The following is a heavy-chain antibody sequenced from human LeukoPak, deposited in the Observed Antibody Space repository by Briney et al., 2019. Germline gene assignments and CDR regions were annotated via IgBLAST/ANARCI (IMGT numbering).Heavy chain of an antibody. V-gene: IGHV3-21*04. CDR3: ARDAVMGATPFYFDS. CDR2: ISSSGSNI. J-gene: IGHJ4*02. D-gene: IGHD2-15*01. CDR1: GFIFTSYG. Sequence: GGSLRLSCTASGFIFTSYGMNWVLQAPRKGLEWVSYISSSGSNIFYADSVKGRFTISRDQAKDSVFLQMNSLRAEDTALYFCARDAVMGATPFYFDSWGQGALVTVSS.